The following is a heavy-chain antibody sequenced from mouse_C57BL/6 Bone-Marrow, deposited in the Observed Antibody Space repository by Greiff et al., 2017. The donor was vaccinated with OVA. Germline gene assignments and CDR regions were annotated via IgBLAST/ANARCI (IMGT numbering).Heavy chain of an antibody. CDR1: GYSFTDYN. J-gene: IGHJ2*01. Sequence: EVQLQQSGPELVKPGASVKISCKASGYSFTDYNMNWVKQSNGKSLEWIGVINPNYGTTSYNQKFKGKATLTVDQSSSTAYMQLNSLTSEDSAVYYGARKGLITTVVAPYFDYWGQGTTLTVSS. CDR2: INPNYGTT. CDR3: ARKGLITTVVAPYFDY. D-gene: IGHD1-1*01. V-gene: IGHV1-39*01.